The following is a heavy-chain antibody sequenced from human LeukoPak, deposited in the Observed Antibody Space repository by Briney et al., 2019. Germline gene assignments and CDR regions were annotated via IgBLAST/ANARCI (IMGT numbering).Heavy chain of an antibody. Sequence: SETLSLTCTVSGGSISSSSYYWGWIRQPPGKGLEWIGSIYYSGSTYYNPSLKSRVTISVDTSKNQFSLKLSSVTAADTAVYYCARDLDIVVVPAAIAKGFDPRGQGTLVTVSS. J-gene: IGHJ5*02. CDR2: IYYSGST. D-gene: IGHD2-2*02. CDR3: ARDLDIVVVPAAIAKGFDP. V-gene: IGHV4-39*07. CDR1: GGSISSSSYY.